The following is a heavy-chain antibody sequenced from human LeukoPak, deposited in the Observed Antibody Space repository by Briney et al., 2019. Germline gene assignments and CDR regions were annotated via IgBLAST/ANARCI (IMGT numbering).Heavy chain of an antibody. V-gene: IGHV4-39*07. CDR1: GASISSSSYY. CDR3: ATMVVAEEY. J-gene: IGHJ4*02. CDR2: INHSGST. Sequence: SETLSLTCTVSGASISSSSYYWSWIRQPPGKGLEWIGEINHSGSTNYNPSLKSRFTISVDTSKKQFSLKMSSVTAADTAVYYCATMVVAEEYWGQGTLVTVSS. D-gene: IGHD2-15*01.